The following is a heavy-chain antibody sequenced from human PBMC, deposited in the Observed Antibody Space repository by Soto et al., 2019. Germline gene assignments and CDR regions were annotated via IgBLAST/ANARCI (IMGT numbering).Heavy chain of an antibody. Sequence: SETLSLTCTVSGGSISSYYWSWIRQPPGKGLEWIGYIYYSGSTNYNPSLKSRVTISVDTSKNQFSLKLSSVTAADTAVYYCARAPHIVVGAFDIWGQGTMVTVS. D-gene: IGHD2-15*01. CDR2: IYYSGST. CDR3: ARAPHIVVGAFDI. CDR1: GGSISSYY. V-gene: IGHV4-59*01. J-gene: IGHJ3*02.